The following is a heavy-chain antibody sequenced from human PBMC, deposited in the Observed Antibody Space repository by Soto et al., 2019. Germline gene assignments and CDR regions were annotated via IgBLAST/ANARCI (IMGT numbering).Heavy chain of an antibody. CDR2: AIPNFGTA. Sequence: QVQLVQSGAEVKKPGSSVKVSCKASGGTFSSYAISWVRQAPGQGLEWMGGAIPNFGTANYARKFQGRVTISADESTSTAHVGLTGLRSEDTGVYYCASDDGGNSYRAFDISCHGTMVTVSS. V-gene: IGHV1-69*12. CDR3: ASDDGGNSYRAFDI. D-gene: IGHD2-21*02. J-gene: IGHJ3*02. CDR1: GGTFSSYA.